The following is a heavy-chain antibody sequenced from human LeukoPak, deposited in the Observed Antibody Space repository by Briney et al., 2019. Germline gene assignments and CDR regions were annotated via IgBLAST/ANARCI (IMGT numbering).Heavy chain of an antibody. CDR1: GGSISSGGYS. D-gene: IGHD6-6*01. J-gene: IGHJ4*02. Sequence: PSQTLSLTCAVSGGSISSGGYSWSWIRQPPGKGLEWIGYIYHSGSTYYNPSLKSRVTISVDRSKNQFSLKLSSVTAEDTAVYYCAISIATRWDAYDYWGQGTLVTVSS. V-gene: IGHV4-30-2*01. CDR3: AISIATRWDAYDY. CDR2: IYHSGST.